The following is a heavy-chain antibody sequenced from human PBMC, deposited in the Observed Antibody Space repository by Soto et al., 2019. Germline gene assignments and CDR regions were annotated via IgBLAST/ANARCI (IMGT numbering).Heavy chain of an antibody. CDR2: IDPSDSYT. CDR3: ASQSLYCTNGVCTFTDY. D-gene: IGHD2-8*01. CDR1: GYSFTSYW. J-gene: IGHJ4*02. V-gene: IGHV5-10-1*01. Sequence: PGESPKISCKGSGYSFTSYWISWVRQMPGKGLEWMGRIDPSDSYTNYSPSFQGHVTISADKSISTAYLQWSSLKASDIAMNYCASQSLYCTNGVCTFTDYRGQGNLVTVSS.